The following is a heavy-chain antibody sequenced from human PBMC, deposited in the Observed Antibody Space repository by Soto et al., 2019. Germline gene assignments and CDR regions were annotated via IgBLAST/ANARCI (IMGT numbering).Heavy chain of an antibody. CDR2: INPNSGGT. CDR1: GYTFTGYY. CDR3: SRTINVLDYYDMDV. D-gene: IGHD2-21*01. V-gene: IGHV1-2*04. J-gene: IGHJ6*02. Sequence: ASVKVSCKASGYTFTGYYMHWVRQAPGQGLEWMGWINPNSGGTNYAQKFQGWVTMTRDTSISTAYMELSRLKSYDTVVYYCSRTINVLDYYDMDVWGQGTTVTVSS.